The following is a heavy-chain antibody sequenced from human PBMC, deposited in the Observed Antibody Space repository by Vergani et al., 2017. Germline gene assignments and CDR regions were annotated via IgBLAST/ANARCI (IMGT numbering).Heavy chain of an antibody. D-gene: IGHD3-3*01. CDR2: IYWDDDK. CDR1: GFSLSTSGVR. V-gene: IGHV2-5*02. CDR3: AHVRRRFVGRSNFDY. Sequence: QITLKESGPTLVKPTQTLTLICTFSGFSLSTSGVRVGWIRQPPGKALELLALIYWDDDKRYSPSLKSRLTITKDTSKNQVVLTMTNMDPVDTATYYCAHVRRRFVGRSNFDYWGQGTLVTVSS. J-gene: IGHJ4*02.